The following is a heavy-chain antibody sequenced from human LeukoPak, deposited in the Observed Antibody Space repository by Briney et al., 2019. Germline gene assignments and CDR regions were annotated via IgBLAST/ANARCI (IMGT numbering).Heavy chain of an antibody. CDR1: GYTFTSYG. CDR2: ISAYNGNT. D-gene: IGHD6-13*01. Sequence: ASVKVSCKASGYTFTSYGISWVRQAPGQGLEWMGWISAYNGNTNYAQKLQGRVTMTTDTSTSTAYMELRSLRSDDRAVYHCERSAGQRISSSWYYPMVWGQGTLVTVSS. CDR3: ERSAGQRISSSWYYPMV. J-gene: IGHJ4*02. V-gene: IGHV1-18*01.